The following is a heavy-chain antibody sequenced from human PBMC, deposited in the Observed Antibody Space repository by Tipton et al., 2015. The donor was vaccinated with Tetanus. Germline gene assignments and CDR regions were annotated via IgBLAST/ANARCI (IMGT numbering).Heavy chain of an antibody. J-gene: IGHJ4*02. CDR3: AEGRRFCSSNSCHEYYFDS. Sequence: TLSLTCTVSGGSISSYYWSWIRQPPGKGLEWIGYIYYSGSTNYNPSLKSRVTISVDTSKNQFSLRLSSVTAAETAVYYCAEGRRFCSSNSCHEYYFDSWGRGTLVTVSS. D-gene: IGHD2-2*01. V-gene: IGHV4-59*08. CDR2: IYYSGST. CDR1: GGSISSYY.